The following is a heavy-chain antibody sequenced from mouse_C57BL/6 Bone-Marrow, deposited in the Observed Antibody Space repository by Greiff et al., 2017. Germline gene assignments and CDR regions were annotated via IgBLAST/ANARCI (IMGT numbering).Heavy chain of an antibody. J-gene: IGHJ4*01. CDR1: GFTFTDYY. V-gene: IGHV7-3*01. CDR3: TRYSGNYYAMDY. CDR2: IRNKANGYTT. Sequence: EVKVEESGGGLVQPGGSLSLSCAASGFTFTDYYMSWVRQPPGKALEWLGFIRNKANGYTTEYSASVKGRFTISRDNSQIILYLQMNALRAEDSATYYCTRYSGNYYAMDYWGQGTSVTVSS.